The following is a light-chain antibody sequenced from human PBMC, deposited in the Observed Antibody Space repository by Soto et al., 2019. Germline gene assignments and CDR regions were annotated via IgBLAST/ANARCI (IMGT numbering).Light chain of an antibody. J-gene: IGLJ3*02. V-gene: IGLV7-46*01. CDR3: SLSYSDVRV. CDR2: DTS. CDR1: TGAVTSSHY. Sequence: QAVVTQEPSLTVSPGGTVTLTCGSSTGAVTSSHYPYWFQQKPGQAPRALIDDTSNKHSWTPARFSGSLLGGKPALILSGAQPEDEADYYCSLSYSDVRVFGGGTKLTVL.